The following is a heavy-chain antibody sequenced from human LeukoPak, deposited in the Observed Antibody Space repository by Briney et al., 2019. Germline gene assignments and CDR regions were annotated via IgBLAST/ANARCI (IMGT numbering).Heavy chain of an antibody. CDR1: GFTFDDYA. CDR2: ISGSGGST. J-gene: IGHJ4*02. Sequence: PGRSLRLSCAASGFTFDDYAMHWVRQAPGKGLEWVSAISGSGGSTYYADSVKGRFTISRDNSKNTLYLQMNSLRAEDTAVYYCAKNVLRYFDWWDYWGQGTLVTVSS. D-gene: IGHD3-9*01. CDR3: AKNVLRYFDWWDY. V-gene: IGHV3-23*01.